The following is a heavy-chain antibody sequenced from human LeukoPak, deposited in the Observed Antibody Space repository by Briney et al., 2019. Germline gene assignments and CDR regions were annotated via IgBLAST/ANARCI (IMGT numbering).Heavy chain of an antibody. D-gene: IGHD3-9*01. Sequence: GGSLRLSCTASGFTFGDYAMSWVRQAPGKGLEWVGLIRSKVYGGTTEYAASVKGRFTISRDDSKSIAYLQMNSLKTEDTAVYYCTRERGEYDILTGYYFQAGAFDIWGQGTMVTVSS. CDR2: IRSKVYGGTT. V-gene: IGHV3-49*04. CDR1: GFTFGDYA. CDR3: TRERGEYDILTGYYFQAGAFDI. J-gene: IGHJ3*02.